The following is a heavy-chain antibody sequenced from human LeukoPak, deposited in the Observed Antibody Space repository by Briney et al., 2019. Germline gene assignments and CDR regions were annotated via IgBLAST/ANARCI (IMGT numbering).Heavy chain of an antibody. CDR3: ARDLVPAAPYYFDY. D-gene: IGHD2-2*01. Sequence: PGGSLRLSCAASGFTFSSDSMNWVRQTPAKGLEWVSYISSSSSTIYYADSVKGRFTISRDNAKNSLYLQMNSLRAEDTAVYYCARDLVPAAPYYFDYWGQGTLVTVSS. CDR1: GFTFSSDS. V-gene: IGHV3-48*01. CDR2: ISSSSSTI. J-gene: IGHJ4*02.